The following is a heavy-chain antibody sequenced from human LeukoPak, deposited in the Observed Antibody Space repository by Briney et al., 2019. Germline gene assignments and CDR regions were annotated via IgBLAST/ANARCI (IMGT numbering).Heavy chain of an antibody. CDR1: GFTLGAFA. CDR3: AKWAFYHSLDV. Sequence: GGSLRLSCAASGFTLGAFAMHWVRQAPGKGLEWVSLIDKDGRSTYYADSVKGRFTISRDNSKNSLYLQMDSLRTEDTALYYCAKWAFYHSLDVWGQGTTDTVSS. V-gene: IGHV3-43*02. D-gene: IGHD1-26*01. J-gene: IGHJ6*02. CDR2: IDKDGRST.